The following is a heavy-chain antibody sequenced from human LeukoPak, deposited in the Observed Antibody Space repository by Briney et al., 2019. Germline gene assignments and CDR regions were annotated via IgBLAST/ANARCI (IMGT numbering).Heavy chain of an antibody. V-gene: IGHV4-59*01. CDR3: ARARAYCGGDCYPLDFDY. D-gene: IGHD2-21*02. CDR1: GCSILSLY. J-gene: IGHJ4*02. CDR2: IYYSGST. Sequence: KPSETLSLTWPVPGCSILSLYWTWIRQPPGKGLEWIGYIYYSGSTNYNPSLKSRVTISVDTSKNQFSLKLSSVTAADTAVYYCARARAYCGGDCYPLDFDYWGQGTLVTVSS.